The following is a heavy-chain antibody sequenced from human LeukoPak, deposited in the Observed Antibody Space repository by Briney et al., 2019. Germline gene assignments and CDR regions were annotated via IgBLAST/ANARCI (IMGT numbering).Heavy chain of an antibody. D-gene: IGHD5-18*01. V-gene: IGHV5-51*01. Sequence: GEPRKISCKGSVYSFTSYCIGWVRQLPGKGLNWMGIIYPVDSDTRYSPSFQDQVTISADRSISTAYLQWTSLKASDTAMYYCAKHGGATQLWLRDWGQGTLVTVSS. J-gene: IGHJ4*02. CDR1: VYSFTSYC. CDR2: IYPVDSDT. CDR3: AKHGGATQLWLRD.